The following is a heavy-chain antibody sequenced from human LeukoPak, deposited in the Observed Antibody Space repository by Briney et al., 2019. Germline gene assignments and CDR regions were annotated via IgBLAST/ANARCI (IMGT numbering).Heavy chain of an antibody. CDR3: ARVRSSGYYLKYYFDY. Sequence: SETLSLTCAVYGGSFSSYYWTWIRQPPGKGLEWIGEINHSGSTNYTPSLKSRVSISVDTSKNQFSLKLSSVTAADTAVYYCARVRSSGYYLKYYFDYWGQGTLVTVSS. D-gene: IGHD3-22*01. V-gene: IGHV4-34*01. CDR1: GGSFSSYY. J-gene: IGHJ4*02. CDR2: INHSGST.